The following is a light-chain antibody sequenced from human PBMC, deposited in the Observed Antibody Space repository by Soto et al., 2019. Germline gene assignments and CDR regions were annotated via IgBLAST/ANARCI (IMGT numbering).Light chain of an antibody. CDR2: KAS. CDR3: QQYTSFSWT. Sequence: DIQMTQSPSTLSASVGDRVTITCRASQSISSWLAWYQQKPGKAPKLLIYKASTLKSGVPSRFSGSGSGTGFTLTISSLQPDDFATYYCQQYTSFSWTFGQGTKVDIK. V-gene: IGKV1-5*03. CDR1: QSISSW. J-gene: IGKJ1*01.